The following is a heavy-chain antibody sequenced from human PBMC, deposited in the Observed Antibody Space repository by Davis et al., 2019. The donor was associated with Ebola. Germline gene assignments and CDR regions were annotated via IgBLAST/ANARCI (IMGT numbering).Heavy chain of an antibody. CDR3: ARGVGYGGFDP. CDR1: GGSISSYY. CDR2: IYYSGST. V-gene: IGHV4-59*12. Sequence: SETLSLTCTVSGGSISSYYWSWMRQPPGKGLEWIGYIYYSGSTNYNPSLKSRVTISVDTSKNQFSLKLSSVTAADTAVYYCARGVGYGGFDPWGQGTLVTVSS. J-gene: IGHJ5*02. D-gene: IGHD1-1*01.